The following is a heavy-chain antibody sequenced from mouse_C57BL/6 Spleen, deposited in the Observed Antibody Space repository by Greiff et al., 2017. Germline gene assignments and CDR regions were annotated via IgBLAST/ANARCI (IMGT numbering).Heavy chain of an antibody. J-gene: IGHJ4*01. CDR1: GFTFSDYG. D-gene: IGHD4-1*01. Sequence: EVQVVESGGGLVKPGGSLKLSCAASGFTFSDYGMHWVRQAPEKGLEWVAYISSGSSTIYYADTVKGRFTISRDNAKNTLFLQMTSLRSEDTAMYYCARPLTGTNYAMDYWGQGTSGTVSS. CDR2: ISSGSSTI. V-gene: IGHV5-17*01. CDR3: ARPLTGTNYAMDY.